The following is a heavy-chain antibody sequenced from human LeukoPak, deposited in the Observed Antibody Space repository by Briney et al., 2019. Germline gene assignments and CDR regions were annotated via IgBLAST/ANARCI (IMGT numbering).Heavy chain of an antibody. V-gene: IGHV3-43D*03. CDR2: ISWDGGST. CDR3: AKDVGATNDYDYYMDV. CDR1: GFTFDDYA. J-gene: IGHJ6*03. Sequence: SGGSLRLSCAPSGFTFDDYAMHWVRHAPGKGLEWVSLISWDGGSTYYADSVKGRFTISRDNSTNSPYLQMNSLRAEDTALYYCAKDVGATNDYDYYMDVWGKGTTVTVSS. D-gene: IGHD1-26*01.